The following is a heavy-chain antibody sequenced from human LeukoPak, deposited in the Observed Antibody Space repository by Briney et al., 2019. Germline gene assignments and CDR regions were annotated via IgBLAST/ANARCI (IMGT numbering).Heavy chain of an antibody. CDR1: GSTFSSYS. Sequence: GGSLRLSCAASGSTFSSYSMNWVRQAPGKGLEWVSSISSSSSYIYYADSVKGRFTISRDNAKNSLYLQMNSLRAEDTAVYYCARDKDSSSWSNPLDYWGQGTLVTVSS. D-gene: IGHD6-13*01. CDR3: ARDKDSSSWSNPLDY. V-gene: IGHV3-21*01. J-gene: IGHJ4*02. CDR2: ISSSSSYI.